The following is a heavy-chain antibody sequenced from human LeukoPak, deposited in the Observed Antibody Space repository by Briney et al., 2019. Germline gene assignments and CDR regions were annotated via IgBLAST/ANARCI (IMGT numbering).Heavy chain of an antibody. Sequence: SETLSLTCSVSGGSISSGGCYWSWIRQHAGKGLKWIGYIYYSGSTYYNPSLKSRVTISVDTSKNQFSLKLSSVTAADTAVYYCARTHYYDSWWFDPWGLRTLVTVSS. J-gene: IGHJ5*02. D-gene: IGHD3-22*01. CDR3: ARTHYYDSWWFDP. CDR2: IYYSGST. CDR1: GGSISSGGCY. V-gene: IGHV4-31*03.